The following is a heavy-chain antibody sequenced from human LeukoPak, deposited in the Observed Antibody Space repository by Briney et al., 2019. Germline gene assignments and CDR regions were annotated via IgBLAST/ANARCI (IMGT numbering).Heavy chain of an antibody. CDR2: INTNTGNP. V-gene: IGHV7-4-1*02. Sequence: GASVKVSCKASGYTFTSYGISWVRQAPGQGLEWMGWINTNTGNPTYAQGFTGRFVFSLDTSVSTAYLQISSLKAEDTAVYYCARAMDVRYFDWLSAYWGQGTLVTVSS. J-gene: IGHJ4*02. CDR1: GYTFTSYG. CDR3: ARAMDVRYFDWLSAY. D-gene: IGHD3-9*01.